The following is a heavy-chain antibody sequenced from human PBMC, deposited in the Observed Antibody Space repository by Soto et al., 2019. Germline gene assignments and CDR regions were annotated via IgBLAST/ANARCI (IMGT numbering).Heavy chain of an antibody. CDR1: GFTFSSYG. CDR3: LTNSPLYDY. CDR2: ISYDGSNK. J-gene: IGHJ4*02. V-gene: IGHV3-30*03. D-gene: IGHD4-4*01. Sequence: GGSLRLSCAASGFTFSSYGMHWVRQAPGKGLEWVAVISYDGSNKYYADSVKGRFTISRDNSKNTLYLQMNSLRAEDTAVYYCLTNSPLYDYWGQGTLVTVSS.